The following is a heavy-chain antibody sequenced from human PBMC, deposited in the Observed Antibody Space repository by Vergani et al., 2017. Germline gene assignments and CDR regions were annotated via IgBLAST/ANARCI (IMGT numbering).Heavy chain of an antibody. CDR1: RGSFSGYY. V-gene: IGHV4-34*11. Sequence: QVQLQQRGAGLLKPSETLSLTCAVYRGSFSGYYWSWIRQPPGKGLEWIGYIYYSGSTNYNPSLKSRGTISVDPSKNQFPLKLSDVTAADTAVYYCAKDMLAAYSSSWYGSQVYNGFDPWGQGTLVTVSS. CDR3: AKDMLAAYSSSWYGSQVYNGFDP. CDR2: IYYSGST. J-gene: IGHJ5*02. D-gene: IGHD6-13*01.